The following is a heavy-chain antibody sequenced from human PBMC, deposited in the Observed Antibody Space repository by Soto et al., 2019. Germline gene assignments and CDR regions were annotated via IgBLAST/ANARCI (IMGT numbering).Heavy chain of an antibody. D-gene: IGHD2-15*01. V-gene: IGHV1-69*08. Sequence: QVQLVQSGAEVKKPGSSVKVSCKASGGTFSSYTISWVRQAPGQGLEWMGRIIPILGIAHYPQKVQGRVPSNAHKPPRTVYRELSSLRSEDTAVYYCAREGKDIVVVVAATSAWFDPWGQGTLVTVSS. CDR1: GGTFSSYT. CDR3: AREGKDIVVVVAATSAWFDP. CDR2: IIPILGIA. J-gene: IGHJ5*02.